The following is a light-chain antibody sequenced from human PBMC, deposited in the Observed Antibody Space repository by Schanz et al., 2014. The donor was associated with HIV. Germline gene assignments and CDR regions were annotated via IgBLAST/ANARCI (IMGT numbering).Light chain of an antibody. CDR2: KIS. J-gene: IGKJ2*01. CDR1: QRIGSY. V-gene: IGKV1-5*03. CDR3: QQYDTFPYT. Sequence: DIQMTQSPSSLSASVGDRVTITCRASQRIGSYLNWYQQKSGKAPNLLISKISALGDGVPARFSGRGSGTEFTLTIDNLDPDDFAIYYCQQYDTFPYTFGQGTKLDIQ.